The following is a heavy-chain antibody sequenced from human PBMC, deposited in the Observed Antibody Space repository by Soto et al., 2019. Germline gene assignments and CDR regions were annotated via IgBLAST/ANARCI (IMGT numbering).Heavy chain of an antibody. CDR2: ISGSGGST. V-gene: IGHV3-23*01. Sequence: GGSLRLSCAASGFAFSTYAMSWVRQAPGKGLDWVSGISGSGGSTYYADSVKGRFAISRDNSENTLYLQMNSLRAEDTAVYYCASSMLRPLDLNYWGQGTLVTVSS. D-gene: IGHD3-10*01. CDR3: ASSMLRPLDLNY. J-gene: IGHJ4*02. CDR1: GFAFSTYA.